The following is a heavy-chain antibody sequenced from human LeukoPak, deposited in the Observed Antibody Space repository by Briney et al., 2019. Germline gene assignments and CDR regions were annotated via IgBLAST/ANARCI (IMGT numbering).Heavy chain of an antibody. J-gene: IGHJ4*02. CDR2: ISGSGGST. D-gene: IGHD2-2*01. V-gene: IGHV3-23*01. CDR3: AKDTCSSTSCSYDY. Sequence: PGGSLRLSCAASGFTFSSYAMSWVRQAPGKGLEWVSAISGSGGSTYYADSVKGRFTISRDNSKNTLYLQMNSLRAEDTAVYYCAKDTCSSTSCSYDYWGQGTLVTVSS. CDR1: GFTFSSYA.